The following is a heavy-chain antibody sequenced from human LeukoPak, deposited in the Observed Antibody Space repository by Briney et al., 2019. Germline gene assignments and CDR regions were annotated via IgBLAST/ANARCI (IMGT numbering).Heavy chain of an antibody. CDR3: ARDSGSYYEDAFDI. CDR2: ISSSSSYI. D-gene: IGHD1-26*01. V-gene: IGHV3-21*01. CDR1: GFTSSSYS. J-gene: IGHJ3*02. Sequence: PGGSLRLSCAASGFTSSSYSMNWVRQAPGKGLEWVSSISSSSSYIYYADSVKGRFTISRDNAKNSLYLQMNSLRAEDTAVYYCARDSGSYYEDAFDIWGQGTMVTVSS.